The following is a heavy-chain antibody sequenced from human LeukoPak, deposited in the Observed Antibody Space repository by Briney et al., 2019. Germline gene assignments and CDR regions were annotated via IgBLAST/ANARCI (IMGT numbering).Heavy chain of an antibody. D-gene: IGHD4/OR15-4a*01. CDR3: ARGLYAIANYVEDAFEI. CDR1: GYTFTDYY. Sequence: GASVKVSCKASGYTFTDYYMHWVRQAPGQGLEWMGWINPNSGGTNYAQKFQGRVTMTRDTSISTAYMELSRLRSDDRAVYYCARGLYAIANYVEDAFEIWGQGTMVTVSS. J-gene: IGHJ3*02. V-gene: IGHV1-2*02. CDR2: INPNSGGT.